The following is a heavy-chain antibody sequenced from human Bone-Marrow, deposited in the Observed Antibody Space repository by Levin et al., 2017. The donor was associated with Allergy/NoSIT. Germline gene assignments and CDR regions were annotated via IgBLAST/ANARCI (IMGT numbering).Heavy chain of an antibody. CDR2: ISSDGGKK. V-gene: IGHV3-30-3*01. CDR1: GFTFSDYG. D-gene: IGHD4/OR15-4a*01. J-gene: IGHJ4*02. CDR3: ARDLYGGNGGLDFDY. Sequence: GGSLRLSCAVSGFTFSDYGVHWVRQAPGKGLEWVTLISSDGGKKYYADSVKGRFTISGDNSMNTVYLQMNSLGAEDTAVYYCARDLYGGNGGLDFDYWGQGTLVTVSS.